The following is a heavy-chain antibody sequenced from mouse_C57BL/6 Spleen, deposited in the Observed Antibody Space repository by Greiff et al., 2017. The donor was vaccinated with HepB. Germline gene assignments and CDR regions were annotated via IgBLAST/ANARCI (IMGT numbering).Heavy chain of an antibody. V-gene: IGHV1-61*01. CDR1: GYTFTSYW. D-gene: IGHD2-13*01. Sequence: QVQLQQPGAELVRPGSSVKLSCKASGYTFTSYWMDWVKQRPGQGLEWIGNIYPSDSETHYNQKFKDKATLTVDKSSSTADMQLSSLTSEDSAVYYCARWGLLYFDYWGQGTTLTVSS. CDR2: IYPSDSET. J-gene: IGHJ2*01. CDR3: ARWGLLYFDY.